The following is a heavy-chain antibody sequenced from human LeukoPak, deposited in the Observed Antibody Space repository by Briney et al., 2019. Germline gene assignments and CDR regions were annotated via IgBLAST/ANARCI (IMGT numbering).Heavy chain of an antibody. V-gene: IGHV4-34*01. CDR2: INHSGST. D-gene: IGHD4-17*01. CDR1: GGSFSGYY. Sequence: SETLSLTCAVYGGSFSGYYWSWIRQPPGKGLEWIGEINHSGSTNYNPSLKSRVTISVDTSKNQFSLKLSSVTAADTAVYYCARGPSTVNYYFDYWGQGTLVTVSS. CDR3: ARGPSTVNYYFDY. J-gene: IGHJ4*02.